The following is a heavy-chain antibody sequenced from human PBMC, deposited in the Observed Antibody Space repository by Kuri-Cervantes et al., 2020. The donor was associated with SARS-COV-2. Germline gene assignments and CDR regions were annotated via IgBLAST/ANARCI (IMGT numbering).Heavy chain of an antibody. Sequence: ASVKVSCKASGYTFTGYYMHWVRQAPGQGLEWMGWINPNSGGTNYAQKFQGRVTMTRETSISTAYMELSRLRSDDTAVYYCARGPREAARPYFQHWGQGTLVTVSS. D-gene: IGHD6-6*01. CDR1: GYTFTGYY. CDR3: ARGPREAARPYFQH. CDR2: INPNSGGT. J-gene: IGHJ1*01. V-gene: IGHV1-2*02.